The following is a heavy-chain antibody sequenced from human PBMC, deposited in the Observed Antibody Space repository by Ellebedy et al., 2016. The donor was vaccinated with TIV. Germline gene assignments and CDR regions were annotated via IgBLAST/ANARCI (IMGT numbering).Heavy chain of an antibody. CDR3: AGGIGIEYFHH. J-gene: IGHJ1*01. D-gene: IGHD3-16*01. CDR2: VYYSGST. Sequence: GSLRLSCTVSGGSISSWSYYCGWIRQPPGKGLEWIGSVYYSGSTYYTPSLKSRVTISVDTSNNRFSLRLTSVTAADTAVYYCAGGIGIEYFHHWGQGTLVTVSS. CDR1: GGSISSWSYY. V-gene: IGHV4-39*01.